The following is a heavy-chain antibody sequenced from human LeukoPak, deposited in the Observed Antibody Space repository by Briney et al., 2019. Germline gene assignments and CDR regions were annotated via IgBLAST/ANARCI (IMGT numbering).Heavy chain of an antibody. CDR1: GYTLTTYY. Sequence: GSVKVSCKASGYTLTTYYMHWVRQAPGQRLEWKGIIDPSGGSRSYAQTFQGRVSMTRDTSTSTVYMELSSLRSDDTVVYYCARLSQQTFDIWGQGTVVSVSS. CDR3: ARLSQQTFDI. J-gene: IGHJ3*02. V-gene: IGHV1-46*01. CDR2: IDPSGGSR.